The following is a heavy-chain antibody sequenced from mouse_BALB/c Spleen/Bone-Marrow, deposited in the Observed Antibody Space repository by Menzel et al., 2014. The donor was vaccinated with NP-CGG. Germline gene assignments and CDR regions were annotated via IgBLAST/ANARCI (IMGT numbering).Heavy chain of an antibody. D-gene: IGHD3-3*01. Sequence: VQLQQSGAELVRSGASVKLSCTASGFNIKDYYMHWVKQRPEQGLEWIGWIDPENGDTEYAPKFKGKATLTADRSSSTAYMQLNSLTSEDSAVYFCARGGISIDYWGQGTTLTVSS. V-gene: IGHV14-4*02. CDR2: IDPENGDT. J-gene: IGHJ2*01. CDR3: ARGGISIDY. CDR1: GFNIKDYY.